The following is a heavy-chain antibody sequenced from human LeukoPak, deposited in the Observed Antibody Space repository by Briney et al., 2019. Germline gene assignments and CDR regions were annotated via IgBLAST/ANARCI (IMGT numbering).Heavy chain of an antibody. V-gene: IGHV3-66*01. CDR2: IYSDGST. CDR3: ARCGSYEYYFDY. J-gene: IGHJ4*02. CDR1: GFTVSSNY. D-gene: IGHD1-26*01. Sequence: PGGSLRLSCAASGFTVSSNYMSWVRQAPGKGLEWVSVIYSDGSTYYADSVKGRFTISRDNSKNTLYLQMNSLRAEDTAVYYCARCGSYEYYFDYWGQGTLVTVSS.